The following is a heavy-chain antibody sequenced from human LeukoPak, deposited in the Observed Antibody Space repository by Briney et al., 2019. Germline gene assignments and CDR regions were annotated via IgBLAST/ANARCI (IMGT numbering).Heavy chain of an antibody. CDR3: ARKGWGKIRLQLQPFDY. J-gene: IGHJ4*02. V-gene: IGHV7-4-1*02. CDR1: GYTFTSYD. D-gene: IGHD5-24*01. Sequence: ASVKVSCYASGYTFTSYDINWVRQAPGQGLEWMGRINTNTGNPTYAQGFTGRFVFSLDTSVSTAYLQISSLKAEDTAVYYCARKGWGKIRLQLQPFDYWGQGTLVTVSS. CDR2: INTNTGNP.